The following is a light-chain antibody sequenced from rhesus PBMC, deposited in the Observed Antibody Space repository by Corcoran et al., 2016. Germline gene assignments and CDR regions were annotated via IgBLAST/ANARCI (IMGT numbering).Light chain of an antibody. CDR2: EVS. CDR1: SSDIGGYNR. Sequence: QSAPTQPPSVSGSPGQSVTLSCTGTSSDIGGYNRVSWYQQHPGKAPKLMIYEVSLRPSGVSDRFSGSKSGHTASLTISGLQAEDEADYYGSSYAGSNTFVFGSGTKLTVL. CDR3: SSYAGSNTFV. V-gene: IGLV2-23*02. J-gene: IGLJ6*01.